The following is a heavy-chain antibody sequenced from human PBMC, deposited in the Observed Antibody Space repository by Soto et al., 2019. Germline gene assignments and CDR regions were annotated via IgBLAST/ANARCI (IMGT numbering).Heavy chain of an antibody. V-gene: IGHV1-69*13. D-gene: IGHD6-19*01. J-gene: IGHJ4*02. Sequence: ASVKVSCKASGGTFSSYAISWVRQAPGQGLEWMGGIIPIFGTANYAQKFQGRVTITADESTSIAYMGLSSLRSEDTAVYYCAALAVAGTFDYWGQGTLVTVSS. CDR1: GGTFSSYA. CDR3: AALAVAGTFDY. CDR2: IIPIFGTA.